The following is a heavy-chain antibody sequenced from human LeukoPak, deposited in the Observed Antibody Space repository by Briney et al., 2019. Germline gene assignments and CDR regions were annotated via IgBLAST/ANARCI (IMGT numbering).Heavy chain of an antibody. V-gene: IGHV3-53*01. CDR1: GFTVSSNY. CDR3: ARRLGGPDRYYYYGMDV. Sequence: GGSLRLSCAASGFTVSSNYMSWVRQAPGKGLEWASVIYSGGSTYYADSVKGRFTISRDNSKNTLYLQMNSLRAEDTAVYYCARRLGGPDRYYYYGMDVWGQGTTVTVSS. J-gene: IGHJ6*02. D-gene: IGHD1-26*01. CDR2: IYSGGST.